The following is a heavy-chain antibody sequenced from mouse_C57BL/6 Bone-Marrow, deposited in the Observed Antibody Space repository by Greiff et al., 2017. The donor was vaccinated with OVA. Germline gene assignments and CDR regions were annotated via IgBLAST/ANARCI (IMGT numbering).Heavy chain of an antibody. CDR2: INPSNGGT. Sequence: QVHVKQPGTELVKPGASVKLSCKASGYTFTSYWMHWVKQRPGQGLEWIGNINPSNGGTNYTEKFKSKATLTVDKSSSTAYMQLSSLTSEDSAVYYCARANWGDWYFDVWGTGTTVTVSS. CDR3: ARANWGDWYFDV. J-gene: IGHJ1*03. V-gene: IGHV1-53*01. D-gene: IGHD4-1*01. CDR1: GYTFTSYW.